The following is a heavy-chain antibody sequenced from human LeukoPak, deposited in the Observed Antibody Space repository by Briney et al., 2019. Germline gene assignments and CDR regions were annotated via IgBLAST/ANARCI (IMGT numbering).Heavy chain of an antibody. D-gene: IGHD6-19*01. J-gene: IGHJ4*02. CDR1: GGSISSYY. CDR2: TYTSGST. Sequence: PSETLSLTCTVSGGSISSYYWSWIRQPAGKGLEWIGRTYTSGSTKYNPSLKSRVTMSVDTSKNQFSLKLSSVTAADTAVYYCAPTRYSSGWSWLDYWGQGTLVTVSS. V-gene: IGHV4-4*07. CDR3: APTRYSSGWSWLDY.